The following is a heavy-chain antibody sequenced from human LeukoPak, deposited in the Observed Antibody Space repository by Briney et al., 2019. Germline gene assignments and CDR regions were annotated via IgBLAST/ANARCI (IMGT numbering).Heavy chain of an antibody. D-gene: IGHD5-18*01. CDR2: IYPGDSAT. Sequence: GESLKISRKGSGYSFTCYWIGWVRQMPGKGLECMGIIYPGDSATRYSPSFQGQVTISADKSISTAYLQWSGLKASDIATYYCARVSVDTVMVTGRRGAYYFDYWGQGTLVTVSS. CDR3: ARVSVDTVMVTGRRGAYYFDY. V-gene: IGHV5-51*01. CDR1: GYSFTCYW. J-gene: IGHJ4*02.